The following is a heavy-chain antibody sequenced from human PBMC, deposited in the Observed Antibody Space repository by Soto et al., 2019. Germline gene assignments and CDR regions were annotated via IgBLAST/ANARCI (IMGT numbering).Heavy chain of an antibody. CDR1: GGSISSGGYY. CDR2: IYYSGST. D-gene: IGHD3-16*02. J-gene: IGHJ4*02. Sequence: QVQLQESGPGLVKPSQTLSLTCTVSGGSISSGGYYWSWIRQHPGKGLEWIGYIYYSGSTYYNPSLKSRVTISVDTSKNQFSLKLSSVTDADTAVYYCARGGDYDYVWGSYRYTPYFDYWGQGTLVTVSS. CDR3: ARGGDYDYVWGSYRYTPYFDY. V-gene: IGHV4-31*03.